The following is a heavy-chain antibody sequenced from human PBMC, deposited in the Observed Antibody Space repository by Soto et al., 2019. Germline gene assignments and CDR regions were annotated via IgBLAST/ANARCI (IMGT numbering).Heavy chain of an antibody. CDR1: GFTFSSYS. Sequence: PGGSLRLSCAASGFTFSSYSMNWVRQAPGKGLEWVSSISSSSGYIYYADSVKGRFTISRDNAKNSLYLQMNSLRAEDTAVYYCARNMYSSSWNWFDPWGQGTLVTVS. CDR3: ARNMYSSSWNWFDP. J-gene: IGHJ5*02. D-gene: IGHD6-13*01. V-gene: IGHV3-21*01. CDR2: ISSSSGYI.